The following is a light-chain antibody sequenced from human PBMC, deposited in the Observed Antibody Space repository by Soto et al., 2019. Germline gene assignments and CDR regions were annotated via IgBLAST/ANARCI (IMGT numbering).Light chain of an antibody. CDR3: AAWDDSLSGWV. CDR1: SSNIGDNH. J-gene: IGLJ3*02. Sequence: QSVLTQPPSASGTPGQRVTISCSGSSSNIGDNHVFWYQQFPGAAPKPLIFNNNQRPSGVPDRFSGAKSGTSASLSISGLRSEDEADYHCAAWDDSLSGWVFGGGTKVTVL. V-gene: IGLV1-47*02. CDR2: NNN.